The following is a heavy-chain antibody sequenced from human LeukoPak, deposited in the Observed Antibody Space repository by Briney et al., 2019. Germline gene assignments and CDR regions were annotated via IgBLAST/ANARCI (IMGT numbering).Heavy chain of an antibody. V-gene: IGHV4-34*01. Sequence: SETLSLTCAVYGGSFSGYYWSWIRQPPGKGLEWIGEINHSGSTNYNPSLKSRVTISVDTSKNQFSLKLSSVTAADTAVYYCARDLWQPVGGWGQGTLVTVSS. J-gene: IGHJ4*02. CDR1: GGSFSGYY. D-gene: IGHD6-6*01. CDR3: ARDLWQPVGG. CDR2: INHSGST.